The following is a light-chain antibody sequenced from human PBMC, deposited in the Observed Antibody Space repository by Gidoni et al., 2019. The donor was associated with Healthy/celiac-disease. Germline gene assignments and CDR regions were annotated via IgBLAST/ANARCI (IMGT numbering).Light chain of an antibody. CDR2: GAP. J-gene: IGKJ1*01. V-gene: IGKV3-15*01. CDR1: QSVSSN. CDR3: QQYNNWRT. Sequence: ELVMTQSPATLSVSPGERATLSCRASQSVSSNLAWYQQKPDQAPRLLIYGAPTRATGIPARFSGSGSGTEFTLTISSLQSEDFAVYYCQQYNNWRTFGQGTKVEIK.